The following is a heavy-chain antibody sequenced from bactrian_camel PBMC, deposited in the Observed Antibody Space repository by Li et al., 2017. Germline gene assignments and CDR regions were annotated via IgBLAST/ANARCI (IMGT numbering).Heavy chain of an antibody. CDR3: AKSQPVNWLLPYNY. V-gene: IGHV3S10*01. J-gene: IGHJ4*01. CDR1: EFTFSNYV. Sequence: DVQLVESGGGLVQPGGSLRLSCAASEFTFSNYVVSWVRQAPGKGLEWVSSIWPDGRRAAYADSVKDRSTISRDNAKNTVYLRMNSLKSEDTALYYCAKSQPVNWLLPYNYWGQGTQVTVS. CDR2: IWPDGRRA. D-gene: IGHD7*01.